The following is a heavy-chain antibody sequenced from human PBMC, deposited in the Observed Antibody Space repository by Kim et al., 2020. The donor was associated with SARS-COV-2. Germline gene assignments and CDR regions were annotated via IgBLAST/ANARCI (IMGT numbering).Heavy chain of an antibody. CDR2: ISYDGTDK. CDR3: ARDSRAFGEAF. CDR1: GFSFSNYG. D-gene: IGHD3-10*01. Sequence: GGSLRLSCTASGFSFSNYGMHWVRQAPGKGLEWVAVISYDGTDKYYADSVKGHFTISRDNSKNTLYLQMNGLRAEDTAVYYCARDSRAFGEAFWGQGALVTVSS. J-gene: IGHJ4*02. V-gene: IGHV3-33*01.